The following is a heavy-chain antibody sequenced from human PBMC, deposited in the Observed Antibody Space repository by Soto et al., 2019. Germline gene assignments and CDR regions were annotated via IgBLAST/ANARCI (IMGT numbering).Heavy chain of an antibody. Sequence: QVQLQESGPGLVKPSGTLSLTCAVSGDSVSSPYYWCWVRQPPGKGLEWIGEVFHTGTTSYNPSLMXXFTISMDKSINQFSLDQRSVTAADTAVYYCARSAGWYAIHAWGPGTLVIVSS. CDR1: GDSVSSPYY. CDR2: VFHTGTT. V-gene: IGHV4-4*02. D-gene: IGHD6-19*01. J-gene: IGHJ5*02. CDR3: ARSAGWYAIHA.